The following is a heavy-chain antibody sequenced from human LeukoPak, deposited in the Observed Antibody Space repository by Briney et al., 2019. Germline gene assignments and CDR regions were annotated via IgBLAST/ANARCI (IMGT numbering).Heavy chain of an antibody. CDR3: ARGIPRKGYGSGFDEIDY. J-gene: IGHJ4*02. Sequence: PGGSLRLSCAASGFTFSSYSMNWVRQAPGKGLEWVSSISNSSSYIYYADSVKGRFTISRDNDKNSLYLQMNSLRADETAVYYCARGIPRKGYGSGFDEIDYWGQGTLVTVSS. CDR2: ISNSSSYI. D-gene: IGHD3-10*01. V-gene: IGHV3-21*01. CDR1: GFTFSSYS.